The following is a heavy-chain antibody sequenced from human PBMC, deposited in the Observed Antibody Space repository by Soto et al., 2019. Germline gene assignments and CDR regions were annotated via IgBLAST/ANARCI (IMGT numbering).Heavy chain of an antibody. CDR3: ASDRHHSGFED. CDR1: GGSFSNYA. J-gene: IGHJ4*02. Sequence: QVHLVQTGAEVKKPGSSVRGSCKASGGSFSNYAVTWVRQAPGQRLEWMGGITPMFGIANYGQKFQGRVTLSADESTGTAYMELSSLRSDDTATYYCASDRHHSGFEDWGQGTLVTVSS. CDR2: ITPMFGIA. V-gene: IGHV1-69*01.